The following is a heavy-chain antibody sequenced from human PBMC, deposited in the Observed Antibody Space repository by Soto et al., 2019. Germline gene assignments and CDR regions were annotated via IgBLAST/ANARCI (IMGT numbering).Heavy chain of an antibody. J-gene: IGHJ6*03. CDR1: GYIFTDYY. D-gene: IGHD6-13*01. Sequence: ASVKVSCKASGYIFTDYYMHWVRQAPGQGLEWMGWINPNSGNTGYAQKFQGRVTMTRNTSISTAYMELSSLRSEDTAVYYCARGDGTYYYYYMDVWGKGTTVTVSS. V-gene: IGHV1-8*02. CDR3: ARGDGTYYYYYMDV. CDR2: INPNSGNT.